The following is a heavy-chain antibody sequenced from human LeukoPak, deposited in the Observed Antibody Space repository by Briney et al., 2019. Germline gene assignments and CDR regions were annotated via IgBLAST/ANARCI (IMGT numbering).Heavy chain of an antibody. D-gene: IGHD1-26*01. CDR1: GFTFSSYE. Sequence: GSLRLSCAASGFTFSSYEMNWVRQAPGKGLEWVAVISYDGSNKYYADSVKGRFTISRDNSKNTLYLQMNSLRAEDTAVYYCARGGSYLSAFDIWGQGTMVTVSS. CDR2: ISYDGSNK. CDR3: ARGGSYLSAFDI. J-gene: IGHJ3*02. V-gene: IGHV3-30*04.